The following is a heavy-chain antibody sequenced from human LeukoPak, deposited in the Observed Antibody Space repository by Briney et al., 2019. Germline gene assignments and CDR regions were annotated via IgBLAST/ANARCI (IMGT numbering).Heavy chain of an antibody. CDR1: GFTFSSYE. V-gene: IGHV3-48*03. J-gene: IGHJ5*02. CDR2: ISSSGSTI. Sequence: QPRGSLRLSCAASGFTFSSYEMNWVRRAPGKGLEWVSYISSSGSTIYYADSVKGRFTISRDNAKNSLYLQMNSLRAEDTAVYYCARASAAGTRVGFDPWGQGTLVTVSS. CDR3: ARASAAGTRVGFDP. D-gene: IGHD6-13*01.